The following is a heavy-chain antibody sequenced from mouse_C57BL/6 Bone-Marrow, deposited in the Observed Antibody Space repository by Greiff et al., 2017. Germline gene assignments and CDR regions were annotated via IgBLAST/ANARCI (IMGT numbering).Heavy chain of an antibody. CDR3: ATKGYYSNTFYAMDY. CDR1: GYAFSSSW. J-gene: IGHJ4*01. D-gene: IGHD2-5*01. CDR2: IYPGDGDT. Sequence: QVQLQQSGPELVKPGASVKISCKASGYAFSSSWMNWVKQRPGKGLEWIGRIYPGDGDTNYNGKFKGKATLTADKSSSTAYMQLSSLTSEDSAVYFCATKGYYSNTFYAMDYWGQGTSVTVSS. V-gene: IGHV1-82*01.